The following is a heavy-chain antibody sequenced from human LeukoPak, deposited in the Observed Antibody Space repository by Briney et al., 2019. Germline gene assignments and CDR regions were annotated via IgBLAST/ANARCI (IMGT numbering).Heavy chain of an antibody. Sequence: SETLSLTCAVYGGSLSGYYWSWIRQPPGKGLEWMGEINQSGSTNYNPSLKSRVTISVDTSKNQFSLKLSSVTAADTAVYYCARGGCSGGSCYEDAFDIWGQGTMVTVSS. CDR2: INQSGST. D-gene: IGHD2-15*01. CDR1: GGSLSGYY. V-gene: IGHV4-34*01. CDR3: ARGGCSGGSCYEDAFDI. J-gene: IGHJ3*02.